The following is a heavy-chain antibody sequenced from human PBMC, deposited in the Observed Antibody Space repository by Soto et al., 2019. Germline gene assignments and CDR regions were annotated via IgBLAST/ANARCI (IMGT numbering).Heavy chain of an antibody. Sequence: QITLKESGPTLVKPTQTLTLTCTFSGFSLSTSGVGVGWIRQPPGKTLEWLALIYWDDDKRYSPSLKSRLTITKDTSKNQVVLTMTTMDTVDTATYYCVRRLTGVWFGPWGQGILVTVSS. CDR1: GFSLSTSGVG. J-gene: IGHJ5*02. CDR2: IYWDDDK. CDR3: VRRLTGVWFGP. V-gene: IGHV2-5*02. D-gene: IGHD2-8*01.